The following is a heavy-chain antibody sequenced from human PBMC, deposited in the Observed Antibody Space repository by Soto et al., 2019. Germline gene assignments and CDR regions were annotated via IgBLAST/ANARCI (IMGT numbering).Heavy chain of an antibody. V-gene: IGHV1-18*04. CDR1: GYTFTSYG. Sequence: QVQLLQSGAELKKPGASVKVSCKASGYTFTSYGISWVRQAPGQGLEWMGWISSYSGNTNYAQKFRGRVTMTTDTTASTAYMELTSLTSDDTGVYYCARVPGAFARVPATLAWFDPWGLGTLVSVSS. D-gene: IGHD2-15*01. CDR2: ISSYSGNT. CDR3: ARVPGAFARVPATLAWFDP. J-gene: IGHJ5*02.